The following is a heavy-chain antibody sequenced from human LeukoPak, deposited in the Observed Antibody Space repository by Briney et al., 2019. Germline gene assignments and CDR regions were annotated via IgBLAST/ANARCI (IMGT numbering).Heavy chain of an antibody. V-gene: IGHV3-48*03. D-gene: IGHD3-16*01. CDR1: GFTFSSYA. CDR2: ISSSGSTI. J-gene: IGHJ4*02. Sequence: GGSLRLSCAASGFTFSSYAMSWVRQAPGKGLEWVSYISSSGSTIYYADSVKGRFTISRDNAKNSLYLQMNSLRVEDTAVYYCAILRGGTVASFEYWGQGTLVTVSS. CDR3: AILRGGTVASFEY.